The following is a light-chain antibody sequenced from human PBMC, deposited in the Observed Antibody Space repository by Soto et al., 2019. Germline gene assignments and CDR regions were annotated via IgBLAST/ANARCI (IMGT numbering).Light chain of an antibody. CDR1: QSISSW. Sequence: DIQMTQSPSTLSASVGDRVTITCRASQSISSWLAWYQQKPGKAPKLLIYDASSLESGVPSRFSGSGSGTEFTLTISSLQPVDFATYYCQQYNSYSWTFGQGTKVDI. J-gene: IGKJ1*01. CDR3: QQYNSYSWT. CDR2: DAS. V-gene: IGKV1-5*01.